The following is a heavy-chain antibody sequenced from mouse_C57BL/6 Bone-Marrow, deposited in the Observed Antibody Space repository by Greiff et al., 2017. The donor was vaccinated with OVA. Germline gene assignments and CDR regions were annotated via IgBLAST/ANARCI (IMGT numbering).Heavy chain of an antibody. CDR1: GYAFTNYL. J-gene: IGHJ2*01. D-gene: IGHD2-5*01. Sequence: QVQLQQSGAELVRPGTSVKVSCKASGYAFTNYLIEWVKQRPGQGLEWIGVINPGSGGTNYNEKFKGKATLTADKSSSTAYMQLSSLTSEDSAVYFCARKGYYSNLYYFDYWGQGTTLTVSS. CDR2: INPGSGGT. V-gene: IGHV1-54*01. CDR3: ARKGYYSNLYYFDY.